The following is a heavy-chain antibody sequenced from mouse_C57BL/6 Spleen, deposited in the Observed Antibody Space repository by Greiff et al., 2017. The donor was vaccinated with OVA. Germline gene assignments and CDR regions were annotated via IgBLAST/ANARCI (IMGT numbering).Heavy chain of an antibody. CDR3: ARSAFITTVVAPFDY. CDR1: GYAFSSSW. V-gene: IGHV1-82*01. J-gene: IGHJ2*01. D-gene: IGHD1-1*01. CDR2: IYPGDGDT. Sequence: VHLVESGPELVKPGASVKISCKASGYAFSSSWMNWVKQRPGKGLEWIGRIYPGDGDTNYNGKFKGKATLTADKSSSTAYMQLSSLTSEDSAVYFCARSAFITTVVAPFDYWGQGTTLTVSS.